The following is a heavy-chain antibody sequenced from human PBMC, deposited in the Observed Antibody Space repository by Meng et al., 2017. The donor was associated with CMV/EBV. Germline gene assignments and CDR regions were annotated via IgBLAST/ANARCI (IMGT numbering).Heavy chain of an antibody. J-gene: IGHJ6*02. D-gene: IGHD3-10*01. Sequence: GGSLRLSCAASGFTFSSYSMNWVRQAPGKGLEWVSAISGSGGSTYYADSVKGRFTISRDNSKNTLYLQMNSLRAEDTAVYYCAKVGSGSYYGRPYYYYGMDVWGQGTTVTVSS. CDR2: ISGSGGST. CDR3: AKVGSGSYYGRPYYYYGMDV. CDR1: GFTFSSYS. V-gene: IGHV3-23*01.